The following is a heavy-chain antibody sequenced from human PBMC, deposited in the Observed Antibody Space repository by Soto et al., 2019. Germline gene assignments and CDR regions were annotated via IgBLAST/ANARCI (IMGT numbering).Heavy chain of an antibody. Sequence: SETLSLTCAVSGGSFTSNNWWTWVRQPPGQGLEWIGEIYRTGSTNYNPSLKSRVTISLDKSENQFSLKVTSLTAADTAVYYCASRDPGTSVDYWGQGTLVTVPS. D-gene: IGHD1-7*01. CDR2: IYRTGST. CDR1: GGSFTSNNW. V-gene: IGHV4-4*02. J-gene: IGHJ4*02. CDR3: ASRDPGTSVDY.